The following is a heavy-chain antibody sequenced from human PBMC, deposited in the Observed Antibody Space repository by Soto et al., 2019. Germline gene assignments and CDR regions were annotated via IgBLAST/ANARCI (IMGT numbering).Heavy chain of an antibody. D-gene: IGHD3-22*01. CDR2: INAGNGNT. V-gene: IGHV1-3*01. CDR3: ARGLTMIVVVPDAFDI. CDR1: WYTFTCYA. J-gene: IGHJ3*02. Sequence: GASGKVSCQGSWYTFTCYAMHWGGPAPGTGLEWMGWINAGNGNTKYSQKFQGRVTITRDTSASTAYMELSSLRSEDTAVYYCARGLTMIVVVPDAFDIWGQGTMVTVSS.